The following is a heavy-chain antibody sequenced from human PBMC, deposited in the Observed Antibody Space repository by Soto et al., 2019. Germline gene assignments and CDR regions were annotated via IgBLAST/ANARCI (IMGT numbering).Heavy chain of an antibody. CDR2: IYPGDSDT. CDR1: GYSFTSYW. D-gene: IGHD5-12*01. V-gene: IGHV5-51*01. CDR3: ATSGYAYYYGMDV. J-gene: IGHJ6*02. Sequence: LGESLKISCKGSGYSFTSYWIGWVRQMPGKGLEWMGIIYPGDSDTRYSPSFQGQVTISADKSISTAYLQWSSLKASDTAMYYFATSGYAYYYGMDVWGQGTTVTVS.